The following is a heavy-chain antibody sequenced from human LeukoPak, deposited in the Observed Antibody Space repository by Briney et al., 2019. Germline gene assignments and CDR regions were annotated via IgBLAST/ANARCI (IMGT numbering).Heavy chain of an antibody. Sequence: ESGPTLVNPTQTPTLTCSFSGSSLTTTGVGVGRIRQTPGKAPEWLALIYWNKDNRYSPSLRSRLTIFKDTSNSLVVLLMANMSPADTATYYCAHYGDYRFTYYFDYWGQGTPVTVSS. CDR2: IYWNKDN. CDR3: AHYGDYRFTYYFDY. J-gene: IGHJ4*02. D-gene: IGHD4-17*01. V-gene: IGHV2-5*01. CDR1: GSSLTTTGVG.